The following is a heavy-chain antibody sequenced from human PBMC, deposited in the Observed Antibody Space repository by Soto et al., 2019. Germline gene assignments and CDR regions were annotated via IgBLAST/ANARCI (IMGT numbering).Heavy chain of an antibody. J-gene: IGHJ5*02. Sequence: EMQLLESGGGLVQPGGSLRLSCAASGFTFSSYAMTWVRQAPGKGLEWVSGISGSGVSTYSADSVKGRFTISRDNSKNTLYLQMNSLRAEDTAAYYCAKDRGSGSTSWYNGWFDPWGQGTLVTVSS. CDR1: GFTFSSYA. D-gene: IGHD2-2*02. CDR2: ISGSGVST. V-gene: IGHV3-23*01. CDR3: AKDRGSGSTSWYNGWFDP.